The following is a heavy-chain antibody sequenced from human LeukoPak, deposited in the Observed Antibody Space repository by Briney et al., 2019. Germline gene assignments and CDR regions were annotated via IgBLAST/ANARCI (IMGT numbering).Heavy chain of an antibody. D-gene: IGHD3-10*01. V-gene: IGHV4-59*08. CDR3: ARQGATFRGVTIQNWFDP. CDR2: SYYSGST. J-gene: IGHJ5*02. CDR1: GGSISSYY. Sequence: SETLSLTCTVSGGSISSYYWSWIRQPPGKGLEWIGYSYYSGSTNYNPSLKSRVTISVDTSKNQFSLKLSSVTAADTAVYYCARQGATFRGVTIQNWFDPWGQGTLVTVSS.